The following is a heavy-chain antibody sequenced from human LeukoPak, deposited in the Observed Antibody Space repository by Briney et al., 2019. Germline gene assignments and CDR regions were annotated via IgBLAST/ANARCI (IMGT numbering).Heavy chain of an antibody. V-gene: IGHV1-2*02. J-gene: IGHJ4*02. CDR3: ARGGDRSRQWLVRWYFDY. CDR2: INPNSGGT. Sequence: ASVKLSCKASGYTFTGYYMHWVRQVPGHGLEWMGCINPNSGGTNYAQKFQGRVTMTRDTSISTAYMELSRLRSDDTAVYYCARGGDRSRQWLVRWYFDYWGQGTLVTVSS. CDR1: GYTFTGYY. D-gene: IGHD6-19*01.